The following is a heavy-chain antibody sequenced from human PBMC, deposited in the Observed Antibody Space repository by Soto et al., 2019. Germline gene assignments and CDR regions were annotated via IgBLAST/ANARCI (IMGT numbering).Heavy chain of an antibody. V-gene: IGHV1-18*01. CDR2: ISAYNGNT. J-gene: IGHJ4*02. CDR1: GYTFTSYG. CDR3: ARDGTTGYSSSWYDY. D-gene: IGHD6-13*01. Sequence: ASVKVSCKASGYTFTSYGISWVRQAPGQGLEWMGWISAYNGNTNYAQKLQGRVTMTTDTSTSTAYMELRSLRSDDTAVYYCARDGTTGYSSSWYDYWGQGTLVTVSS.